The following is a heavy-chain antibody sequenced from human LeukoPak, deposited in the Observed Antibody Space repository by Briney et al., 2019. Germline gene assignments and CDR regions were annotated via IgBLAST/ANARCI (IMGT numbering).Heavy chain of an antibody. Sequence: GGPLRLSCSASGFTFSTYAMYWVRQAPGKGLEYVSAITSNGDSTYYADSVKGRFTISRDNSKNTLYLQMSSLRAEDTAVYYCVTRYSSGWYDYWGQGTLVTVSS. CDR1: GFTFSTYA. J-gene: IGHJ4*02. CDR2: ITSNGDST. D-gene: IGHD6-19*01. CDR3: VTRYSSGWYDY. V-gene: IGHV3-64D*09.